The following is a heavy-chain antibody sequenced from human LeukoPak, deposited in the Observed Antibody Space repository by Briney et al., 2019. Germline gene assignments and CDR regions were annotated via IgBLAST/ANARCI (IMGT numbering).Heavy chain of an antibody. CDR3: ARDPLYDINGNYFDT. CDR1: GGSITINY. J-gene: IGHJ5*02. Sequence: SETLSLTCTVSGGSITINYWNWIRHPPRKGLEWSVRIYNSGTTNYNPSLKSRVTMSMDTSRNEFSLKLSSVAAADTAVYFCARDPLYDINGNYFDTWGQGTLVTVSS. CDR2: IYNSGTT. V-gene: IGHV4-4*07. D-gene: IGHD1-7*01.